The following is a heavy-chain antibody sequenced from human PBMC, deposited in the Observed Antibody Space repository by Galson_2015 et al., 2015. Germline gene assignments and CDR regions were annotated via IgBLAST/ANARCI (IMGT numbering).Heavy chain of an antibody. Sequence: SLRLSCAASGFTFSSYAMSWVRQASGKGLEWVSAISGSGGSTYYADSVKGRFTISRDNSKNTLYLQMNSLRAEDTAVYYCAKDFSIVATIFYGMDVWGQGTTVTVSS. D-gene: IGHD5-12*01. CDR2: ISGSGGST. CDR1: GFTFSSYA. J-gene: IGHJ6*02. CDR3: AKDFSIVATIFYGMDV. V-gene: IGHV3-23*01.